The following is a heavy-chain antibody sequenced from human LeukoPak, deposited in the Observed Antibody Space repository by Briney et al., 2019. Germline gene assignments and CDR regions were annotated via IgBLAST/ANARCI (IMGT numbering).Heavy chain of an antibody. V-gene: IGHV3-30*03. CDR2: ISYDGSNK. Sequence: GGSLRLSCAASGFTLSSYGMHWVRQAPGKGLEWVAVISYDGSNKYYADSVKGRFTISRDNAKNSLYLQMNSLRAEDTAVYYCARLRYSYGFRYYYYYMDVWGKGTTVTVSS. CDR1: GFTLSSYG. CDR3: ARLRYSYGFRYYYYYMDV. J-gene: IGHJ6*03. D-gene: IGHD5-18*01.